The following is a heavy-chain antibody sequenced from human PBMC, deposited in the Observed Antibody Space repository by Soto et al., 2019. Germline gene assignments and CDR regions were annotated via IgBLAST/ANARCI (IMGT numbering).Heavy chain of an antibody. CDR2: ISGSGGST. V-gene: IGHV3-23*01. CDR3: AKSYWSGALGGSH. D-gene: IGHD2-15*01. J-gene: IGHJ1*01. CDR1: GFTFSSYA. Sequence: EVQLLESGGGLVQPGGSLRLSCAASGFTFSSYAMSWVRQAPGKGLEWVSAISGSGGSTYYADSVKGRFTISSDNSKNPLYLQMNSLRAEDTAVYYCAKSYWSGALGGSHWGQGTLVTVSS.